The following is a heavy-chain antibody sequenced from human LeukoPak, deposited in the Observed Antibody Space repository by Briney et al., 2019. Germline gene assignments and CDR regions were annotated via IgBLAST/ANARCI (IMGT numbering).Heavy chain of an antibody. D-gene: IGHD6-19*01. CDR3: ARGLAVAGTSTG. V-gene: IGHV1-8*01. CDR1: GYTFTSYD. J-gene: IGHJ4*02. CDR2: MNPNSGNT. Sequence: ASVKVSCKASGYTFTSYDFNWVRQATGQGLEWMGWMNPNSGNTGYAQKFQGRVTMTRNTSISTAYMELSSLRSEDTAVYYCARGLAVAGTSTGWGQGTLVTVSS.